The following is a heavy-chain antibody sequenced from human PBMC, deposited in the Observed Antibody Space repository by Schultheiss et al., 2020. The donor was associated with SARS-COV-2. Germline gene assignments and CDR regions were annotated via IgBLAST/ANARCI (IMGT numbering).Heavy chain of an antibody. J-gene: IGHJ3*02. CDR1: GFTFSSYA. CDR3: ARACPHFVIAAAGIYAFDI. V-gene: IGHV3-23*01. CDR2: ISGSGGST. D-gene: IGHD6-13*01. Sequence: GGSLRLSCSASGFTFSSYAMHWVRQAPGKGLEWVSAISGSGGSTYYADSVKGRFTISRDNSKNTLYLQMNSLRAEDTAVYYCARACPHFVIAAAGIYAFDIWGQGTMVTVSS.